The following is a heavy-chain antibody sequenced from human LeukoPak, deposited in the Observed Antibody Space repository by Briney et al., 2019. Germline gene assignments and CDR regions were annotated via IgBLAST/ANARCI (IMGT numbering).Heavy chain of an antibody. CDR3: ARDRYYYDSSGSLDF. Sequence: GGSLRLSCAASGFAFSSYAMSWVRQAPGKGLEWVAVISYDGSNKYYADSVKGRFTISRDNSKNTLYLQMNSLRAEDTAVYYCARDRYYYDSSGSLDFWGQGTLVTVSS. D-gene: IGHD3-22*01. V-gene: IGHV3-30-3*01. CDR1: GFAFSSYA. CDR2: ISYDGSNK. J-gene: IGHJ4*02.